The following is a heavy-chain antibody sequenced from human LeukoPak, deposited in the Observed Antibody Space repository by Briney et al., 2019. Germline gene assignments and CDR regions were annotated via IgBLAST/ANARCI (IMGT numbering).Heavy chain of an antibody. CDR2: ISSSGSTI. CDR3: ARVTVVSGSDDYYYYYMDV. V-gene: IGHV3-48*03. CDR1: GFTFSSYE. Sequence: GGSLRLSCAASGFTFSSYEMNWVRQAPGKGLEWVSYISSSGSTIYYADSVKGRFTISRDNAKNLLYLQMNSLRAEDTAVYYCARVTVVSGSDDYYYYYMDVWGKGTTVTISS. D-gene: IGHD3-10*01. J-gene: IGHJ6*03.